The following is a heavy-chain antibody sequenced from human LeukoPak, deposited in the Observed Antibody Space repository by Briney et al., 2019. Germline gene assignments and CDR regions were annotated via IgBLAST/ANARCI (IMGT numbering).Heavy chain of an antibody. V-gene: IGHV3-30*04. CDR3: ARDNPTDYGGNAFDY. CDR1: GFTFSSYA. J-gene: IGHJ4*02. D-gene: IGHD4-23*01. Sequence: GRSLRLSCAASGFTFSSYAMHWVRQDPGKGLEWVAVISYDGSNKYYADSVKGRFTISRDNSKHTLYLQMNSLRAEDTAVYYCARDNPTDYGGNAFDYWGQGTLVTVSS. CDR2: ISYDGSNK.